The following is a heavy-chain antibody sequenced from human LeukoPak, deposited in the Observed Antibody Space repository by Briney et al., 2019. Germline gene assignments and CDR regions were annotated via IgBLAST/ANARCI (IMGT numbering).Heavy chain of an antibody. V-gene: IGHV1-46*01. Sequence: ASVKVSCKASGYTFTSYYMHWVRQAPGQGLEWMGIINPSGGSTSYAQKFQGRVTMTRDTSTSTVYMELSSLGSEDTAVYYCARDQEDYYDSSGYDYWGQGTLVTVSS. J-gene: IGHJ4*02. CDR1: GYTFTSYY. CDR2: INPSGGST. D-gene: IGHD3-22*01. CDR3: ARDQEDYYDSSGYDY.